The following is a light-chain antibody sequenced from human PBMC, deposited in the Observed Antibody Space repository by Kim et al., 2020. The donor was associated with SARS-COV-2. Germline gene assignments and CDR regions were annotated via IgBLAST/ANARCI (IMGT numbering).Light chain of an antibody. Sequence: VSPGERATLSCRASQSVTRNLAWYQQKPGQTPRLLIYGVSTRATGIPARFSGSGSGTEFTLTISSLQSEDFGVYYCQQYNNWPQTFGQGTKVDIK. V-gene: IGKV3-15*01. CDR2: GVS. CDR3: QQYNNWPQT. J-gene: IGKJ1*01. CDR1: QSVTRN.